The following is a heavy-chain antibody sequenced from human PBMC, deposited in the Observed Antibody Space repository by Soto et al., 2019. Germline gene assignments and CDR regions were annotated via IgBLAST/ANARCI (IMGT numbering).Heavy chain of an antibody. J-gene: IGHJ4*02. Sequence: PGGSLRLSCAASGFTFSNYEMNWVRQAPGKGLEWVSYISSSGNTIYYTDSVKGRFTISRDNAENSLYLQMSSLRSEDTAVYYCARSLRSYYDSRGLYYWGQGTLVTVSS. CDR1: GFTFSNYE. CDR3: ARSLRSYYDSRGLYY. D-gene: IGHD3-22*01. CDR2: ISSSGNTI. V-gene: IGHV3-48*03.